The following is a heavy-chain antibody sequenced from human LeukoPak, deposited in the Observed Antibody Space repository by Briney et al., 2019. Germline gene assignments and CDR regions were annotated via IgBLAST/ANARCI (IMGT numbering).Heavy chain of an antibody. V-gene: IGHV4-38-2*01. Sequence: SETLSLTCAVSGNSISNTYYWGWIRQPPGKELEWIGSIYNSGSTHYSPSLKSRVTISVDTSKNQFSLKLSSVTAADTAVCYCARNSSGNYFDYCGQRTLVTVSS. CDR1: GNSISNTYY. J-gene: IGHJ4*02. CDR3: ARNSSGNYFDY. D-gene: IGHD1-26*01. CDR2: IYNSGST.